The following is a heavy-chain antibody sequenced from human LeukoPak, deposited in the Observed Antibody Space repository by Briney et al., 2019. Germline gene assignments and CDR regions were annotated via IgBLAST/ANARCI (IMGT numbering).Heavy chain of an antibody. CDR2: IKQDGSNK. V-gene: IGHV3-7*01. CDR1: GFSFSDFC. Sequence: PGGSLRLSCAASGFSFSDFCMSWVRQPPGKGLEWVANIKQDGSNKYYVDSVKGRFTISRDNAKNSLYLQMNSLRAEDTAVYYCARDRGGHSYWGQGTLVTVSS. CDR3: ARDRGGHSY. J-gene: IGHJ4*02.